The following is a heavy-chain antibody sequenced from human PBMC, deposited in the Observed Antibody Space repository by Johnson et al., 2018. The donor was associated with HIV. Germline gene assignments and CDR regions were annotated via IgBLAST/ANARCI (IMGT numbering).Heavy chain of an antibody. CDR3: ARVRDFAFDI. V-gene: IGHV3-NL1*01. J-gene: IGHJ3*02. CDR2: IYSGGST. CDR1: GFTFSSYG. Sequence: VQLVESGGGVVQPGRSLRLSCAASGFTFSSYGMHWVRQAPGKGLEWVAVIYSGGSTYFADSVKGRFTISRDTSKNTLYLQMNSLRAEDTAVYFWARVRDFAFDIWGQGTMVTVSS.